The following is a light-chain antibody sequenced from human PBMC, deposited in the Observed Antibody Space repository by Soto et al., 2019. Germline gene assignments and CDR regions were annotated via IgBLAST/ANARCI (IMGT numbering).Light chain of an antibody. J-gene: IGLJ2*01. CDR1: SNDLGGYNY. V-gene: IGLV2-8*01. CDR2: EVR. CDR3: SSYGGSDNLI. Sequence: QSALTQPPSASGSPGQSVTISCTGSSNDLGGYNYVPWYQHHPGKAPKLIIYEVRERPSGVPDRFSGSKSGNTASLTVSGLQAEDEADYYCSSYGGSDNLIFGGGTKLTVL.